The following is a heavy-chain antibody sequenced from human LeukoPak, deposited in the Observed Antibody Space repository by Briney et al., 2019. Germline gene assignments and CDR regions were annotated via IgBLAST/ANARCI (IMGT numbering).Heavy chain of an antibody. CDR1: GFTFSSYA. D-gene: IGHD6-19*01. J-gene: IGHJ4*02. V-gene: IGHV3-30*01. CDR2: ISYDGSNK. Sequence: PGGSLRLSCAASGFTFSSYAMHWVRQAPGKGLEWVAVISYDGSNKYYADSVKGRFTISRDNSKNTLYLQMNSLRAEDTAVYYCARPGGSGWGYYFDYWGQGTLVTVSS. CDR3: ARPGGSGWGYYFDY.